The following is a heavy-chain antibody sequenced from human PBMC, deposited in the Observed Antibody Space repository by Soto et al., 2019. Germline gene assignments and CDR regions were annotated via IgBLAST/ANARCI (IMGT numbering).Heavy chain of an antibody. D-gene: IGHD3-3*01. J-gene: IGHJ4*02. V-gene: IGHV1-8*01. CDR3: ARGPILRFLEWFPGEYYFGY. CDR1: GYTFTSYD. CDR2: MNPNSGNT. Sequence: GASVKVSCKASGYTFTSYDINWVRQATGQGLEWMGWMNPNSGNTGYAQKFRGRVTMTRNTSISTAYMELSSLRSEDTAVYYCARGPILRFLEWFPGEYYFGYWGQGTLVTVSS.